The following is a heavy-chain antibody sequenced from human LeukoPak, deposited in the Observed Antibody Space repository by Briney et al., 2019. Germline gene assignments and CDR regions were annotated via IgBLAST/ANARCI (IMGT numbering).Heavy chain of an antibody. J-gene: IGHJ4*02. CDR2: IYYSGST. V-gene: IGHV4-39*01. D-gene: IGHD2-2*02. CDR1: GGSISSSSYY. CDR3: ATLSPSDYCSSTSCYTFDY. Sequence: ETLSLTCTVSGGSISSSSYYWGWIRQPPGKGLEWIGSIYYSGSTYYNPSLKSRVTISVDTSKNQFSLKLSSVTAADTAVYYCATLSPSDYCSSTSCYTFDYWGQGTLVTVSS.